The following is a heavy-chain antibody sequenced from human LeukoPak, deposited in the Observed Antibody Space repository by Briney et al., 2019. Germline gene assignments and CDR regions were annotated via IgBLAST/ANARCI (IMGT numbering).Heavy chain of an antibody. CDR3: ARGLYCSSTSCYFRGMDV. CDR2: IYCSGST. D-gene: IGHD2-2*01. J-gene: IGHJ6*02. CDR1: GGSISSYY. Sequence: SETLSLTCTVSGGSISSYYWSWIRQPPGKGLEWIGYIYCSGSTNYNPSLKSRVTISVDTSKNQFSLKLSSVTAADTAVYYCARGLYCSSTSCYFRGMDVWGQGTTVTVSS. V-gene: IGHV4-59*01.